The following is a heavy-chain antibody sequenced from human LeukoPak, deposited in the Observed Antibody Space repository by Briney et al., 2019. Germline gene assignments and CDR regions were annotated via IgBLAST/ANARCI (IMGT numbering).Heavy chain of an antibody. CDR2: IWYDGSNK. CDR3: ARERIVVVMNYYYYYGMDV. D-gene: IGHD3-22*01. V-gene: IGHV3-33*01. Sequence: PGGSLRLSCAASGFTFSSYGMHWVCQAPGKGLEWVAVIWYDGSNKYYADSVKGRFTISRDNSKNTLYLQMNSLRAEDTAVYYCARERIVVVMNYYYYYGMDVWGQGTTVTVSS. J-gene: IGHJ6*02. CDR1: GFTFSSYG.